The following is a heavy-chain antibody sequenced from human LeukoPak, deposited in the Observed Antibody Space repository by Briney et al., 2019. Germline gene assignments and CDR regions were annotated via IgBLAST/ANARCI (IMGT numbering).Heavy chain of an antibody. V-gene: IGHV4-59*01. CDR3: ARESDWNRCWFDP. Sequence: SETLSLTCTVSGGSISSYYWSWIRQPPGKGLEWIGYIYYSGSTNYNPSLKSRVTISVDTSKNQFSLKLSSVTAADTAVYYCARESDWNRCWFDPWGQGTLVTVSS. J-gene: IGHJ5*02. D-gene: IGHD1-1*01. CDR2: IYYSGST. CDR1: GGSISSYY.